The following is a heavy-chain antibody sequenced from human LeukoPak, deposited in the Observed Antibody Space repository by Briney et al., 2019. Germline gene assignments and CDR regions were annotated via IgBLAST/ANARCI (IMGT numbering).Heavy chain of an antibody. J-gene: IGHJ4*02. CDR1: GFTFSSYA. CDR2: ISYDGSNK. D-gene: IGHD3-9*01. V-gene: IGHV3-30*04. Sequence: QPGRSLRLSCAASGFTFSSYAMHWVRQAPGKGLEWVAVISYDGSNKYYADSVKGRFTISRDNSKNTLYLQMNSLRAEDTAVYYCAKSPVLRYFDWQLDYWGQGTLVTVSS. CDR3: AKSPVLRYFDWQLDY.